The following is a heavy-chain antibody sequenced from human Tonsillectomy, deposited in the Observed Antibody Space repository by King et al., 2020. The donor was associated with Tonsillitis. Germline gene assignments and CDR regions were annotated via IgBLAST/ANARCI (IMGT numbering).Heavy chain of an antibody. CDR3: ARSSYSFWSGRYTAIFFDY. CDR2: IYYNGDT. J-gene: IGHJ4*02. CDR1: TDSITKYY. Sequence: VQLQESGPRLVKPSETLSLSCSISTDSITKYYWSWIRQSPGKGLEWIGYIYYNGDTNYNPSLESRVTISLDTPQTQFSLTLSSVTAADAAVYYCARSSYSFWSGRYTAIFFDYWGQGAQVTVSA. V-gene: IGHV4-59*01. D-gene: IGHD3-3*01.